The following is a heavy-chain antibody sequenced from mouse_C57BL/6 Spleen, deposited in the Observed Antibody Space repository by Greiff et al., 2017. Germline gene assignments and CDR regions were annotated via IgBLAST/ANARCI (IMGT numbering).Heavy chain of an antibody. CDR3: ARGRVYYYGSRPFDY. CDR1: GYTFTSYW. J-gene: IGHJ2*01. D-gene: IGHD1-1*01. V-gene: IGHV1-52*01. CDR2: IDPSDSDT. Sequence: QVQLQQPGAELVRPGSSVKLSCKASGYTFTSYWMHWVKQRPIQGLEWIGNIDPSDSDTHYNQKFKDKATLTVDKSSSTAYMQLISLTSEDSAVYYCARGRVYYYGSRPFDYWGQGTTLTVSS.